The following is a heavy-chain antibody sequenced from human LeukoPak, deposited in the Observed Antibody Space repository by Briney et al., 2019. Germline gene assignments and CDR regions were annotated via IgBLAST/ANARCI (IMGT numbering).Heavy chain of an antibody. Sequence: ASVKVSCKASGYTFTGYYMHRVRQAPGQGLEWMGWINPNSGGTNYAQKFQGRVTMTRDTSISTAYMELSRLRSDDTAVYYCARDPFPLWFGKNWFDPWGQGTLVTVSS. V-gene: IGHV1-2*02. D-gene: IGHD3-10*01. CDR1: GYTFTGYY. CDR3: ARDPFPLWFGKNWFDP. CDR2: INPNSGGT. J-gene: IGHJ5*02.